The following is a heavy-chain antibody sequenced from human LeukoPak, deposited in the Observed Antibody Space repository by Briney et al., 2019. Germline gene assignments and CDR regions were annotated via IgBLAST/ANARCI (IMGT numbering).Heavy chain of an antibody. J-gene: IGHJ5*02. V-gene: IGHV4-59*01. CDR2: IYYSGST. CDR3: ARDDVEYSSASGNWFDP. D-gene: IGHD6-6*01. CDR1: GGSISSYY. Sequence: SETLSLTCTVSGGSISSYYWSWIRQAPGKGLEWIGYIYYSGSTNYNPSLKSRVTISVDTSKNQFSLKLSSVTAADTAVYYCARDDVEYSSASGNWFDPWGQGTLVTVSS.